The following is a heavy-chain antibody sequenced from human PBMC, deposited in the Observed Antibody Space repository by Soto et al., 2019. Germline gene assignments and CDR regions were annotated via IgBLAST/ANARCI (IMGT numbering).Heavy chain of an antibody. V-gene: IGHV4-30-2*01. CDR3: ARTMTTSGWFDP. Sequence: SETPSLTCAVSGGPITSGGYSWSWIRQPPGKGLEWIGYIYHSGGTYYNPSLKSRVTLSIDRTKKQFSLKLKSVTAADTAVYFCARTMTTSGWFDPWGQGTLVTVSS. D-gene: IGHD4-17*01. CDR2: IYHSGGT. J-gene: IGHJ5*02. CDR1: GGPITSGGYS.